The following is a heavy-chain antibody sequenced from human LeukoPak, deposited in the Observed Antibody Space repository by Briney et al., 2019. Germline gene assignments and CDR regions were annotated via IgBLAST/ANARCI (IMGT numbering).Heavy chain of an antibody. J-gene: IGHJ4*02. D-gene: IGHD4-17*01. V-gene: IGHV3-21*01. CDR3: ARDLGDSRSFDY. CDR2: TSSSSSNI. CDR1: GVTFSSHI. Sequence: GWTVRLSCAASGVTFSSHIMSWVRQAPGKGLEWVSSTSSSSSNIYYTDSVKGRFTISRDNAKNGLYLQMNSLRAEDTAVYYCARDLGDSRSFDYWGQGTLVTVPS.